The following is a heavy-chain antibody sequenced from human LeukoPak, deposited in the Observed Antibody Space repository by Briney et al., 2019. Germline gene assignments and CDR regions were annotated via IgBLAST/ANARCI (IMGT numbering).Heavy chain of an antibody. J-gene: IGHJ6*02. CDR1: GFTFDDYA. D-gene: IGHD2-15*01. CDR3: ARDWLVVVDGTGHYYGMDV. CDR2: ISWNSGSI. V-gene: IGHV3-9*01. Sequence: PGGSLRLSCAASGFTFDDYAMHWVRQAPGKGLEWVSGISWNSGSIGYADSVKGRFTISRDNAKNSLYLQMNSLRAEDTAVYYCARDWLVVVDGTGHYYGMDVWGRGTTVTVSS.